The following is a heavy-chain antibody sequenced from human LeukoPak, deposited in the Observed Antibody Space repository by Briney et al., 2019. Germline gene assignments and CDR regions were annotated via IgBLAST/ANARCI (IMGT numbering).Heavy chain of an antibody. CDR1: GGSISSGGYY. V-gene: IGHV4-31*03. Sequence: SETLSLTCTVSGGSISSGGYYWSWIRQHPGKGLEWIGYIYYSGSTYYNPSPKSRVTISVDTSKNQFSLKLSSVTAADTAVYYCARDTIFGVVNRHYYGMDVWGQGTTVTVSS. D-gene: IGHD3-3*01. J-gene: IGHJ6*02. CDR2: IYYSGST. CDR3: ARDTIFGVVNRHYYGMDV.